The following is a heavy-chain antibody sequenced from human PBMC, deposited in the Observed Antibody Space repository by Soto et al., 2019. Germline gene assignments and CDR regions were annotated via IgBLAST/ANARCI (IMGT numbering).Heavy chain of an antibody. CDR2: MYSGGST. CDR1: GFTVSSNY. CDR3: VRSTEKGE. V-gene: IGHV3-66*01. Sequence: EVQLVESGGGLVQPGGSLRLSCAASGFTVSSNYMSWVRQAPGKGLEWVSVMYSGGSTYNADSVKGRFTSSRDNSENTLYLQMNSLRVEDTAVYYCVRSTEKGEWGQGTLVTVSS. J-gene: IGHJ4*02.